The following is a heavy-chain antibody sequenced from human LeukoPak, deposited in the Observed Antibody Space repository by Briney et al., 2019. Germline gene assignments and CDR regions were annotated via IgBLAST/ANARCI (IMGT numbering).Heavy chain of an antibody. V-gene: IGHV3-23*01. D-gene: IGHD6-25*01. CDR3: AKGLIPGRLRFGVDV. CDR1: GFTFSSYA. CDR2: ISESSGNT. Sequence: GGSLRLSCAASGFTFSSYAMNWVRQAPGKGLEWVSGISESSGNTYYADSVKGRFTISRDNSKNTLYLQMNSQRAEDTAVYYCAKGLIPGRLRFGVDVWGQGTTVTVSS. J-gene: IGHJ6*02.